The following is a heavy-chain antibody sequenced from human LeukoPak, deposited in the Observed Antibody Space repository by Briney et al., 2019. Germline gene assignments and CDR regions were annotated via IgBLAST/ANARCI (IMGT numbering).Heavy chain of an antibody. D-gene: IGHD2-15*01. V-gene: IGHV1-69*13. CDR2: IIPIFGTA. CDR1: GGTFSSCA. CDR3: ANRKEYCSGGSCYPYAFDI. J-gene: IGHJ3*02. Sequence: ASVKVSCKASGGTFSSCAISWVRQAPGKGLEWMGGIIPIFGTANYAQKFQGRVTITADESTSTAYMELSSLRSEDTAVYYCANRKEYCSGGSCYPYAFDIWGQGTMVTVSS.